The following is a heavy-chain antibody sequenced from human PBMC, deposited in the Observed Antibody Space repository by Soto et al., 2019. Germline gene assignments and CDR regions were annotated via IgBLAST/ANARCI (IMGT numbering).Heavy chain of an antibody. CDR1: GFTFTSYA. J-gene: IGHJ5*02. CDR3: ARGAAAAGTDWFDA. D-gene: IGHD6-13*01. CDR2: VNTPGGNT. Sequence: GGSLRLSCAASGFTFTSYAMSWVRQAQGKGLEWVSGVNTPGGNTYYADSVKGRFTISRDNSKNIVYLQMNSLRAEDTAVCYCARGAAAAGTDWFDAWGQGTPVTVSS. V-gene: IGHV3-23*01.